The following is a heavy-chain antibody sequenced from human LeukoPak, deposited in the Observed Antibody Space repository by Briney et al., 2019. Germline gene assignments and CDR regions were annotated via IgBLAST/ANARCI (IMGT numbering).Heavy chain of an antibody. CDR3: ASHSNRAEKPDY. V-gene: IGHV3-30*03. Sequence: GGSLRLSCAASGFTFSSYSMNWVRQAPGKGLEWVAVISYDGSNKYYADSVKGRFTISRDNAKNSLYLQMNSLRAEDTAVYYCASHSNRAEKPDYWGQGTLVTVSS. D-gene: IGHD6-13*01. CDR2: ISYDGSNK. J-gene: IGHJ4*02. CDR1: GFTFSSYS.